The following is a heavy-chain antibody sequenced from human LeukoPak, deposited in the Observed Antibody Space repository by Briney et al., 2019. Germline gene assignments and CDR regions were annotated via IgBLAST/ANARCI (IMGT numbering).Heavy chain of an antibody. D-gene: IGHD2-15*01. CDR2: IIHSGTT. CDR3: AGGPRWLSFKSGGYDY. Sequence: SETLFLISAAYAGSFIGYYWSWIGQPPGKGLEWIVEIIHSGTTTYNPSPTSRVTISVYTSKNICSLTRRSVTTADTAVSCFAGGPRWLSFKSGGYDYWGEGTLVTVSS. V-gene: IGHV4-34*12. CDR1: AGSFIGYY. J-gene: IGHJ4*02.